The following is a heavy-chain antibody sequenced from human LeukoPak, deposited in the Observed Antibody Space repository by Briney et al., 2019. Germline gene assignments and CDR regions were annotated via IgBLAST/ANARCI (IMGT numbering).Heavy chain of an antibody. V-gene: IGHV4-34*01. CDR1: SEFFSGYY. Sequence: WETLSLTCGVSSEFFSGYYWGWIRQPPGKGLEWIGDINDSGTTKYNPTLESRVTVSIDTSKNQFSLKVKSVTAADPGVYYCARLPLGAFGEVLNFDCWGQGALVTVSS. J-gene: IGHJ4*02. CDR2: INDSGTT. D-gene: IGHD3-10*01. CDR3: ARLPLGAFGEVLNFDC.